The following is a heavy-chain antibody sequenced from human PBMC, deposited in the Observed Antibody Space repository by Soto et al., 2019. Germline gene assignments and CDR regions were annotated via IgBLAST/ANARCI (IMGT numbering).Heavy chain of an antibody. CDR2: ISSSSSTI. CDR1: GFTFSSYS. Sequence: LRLSCAASGFTFSSYSMNWVRQAPGKGLEWVSYISSSSSTIYYADSVKGRFTISRDNAKNSLYLQMNGLRDEDTAVYYCARERASESGSYFNYWGQGTLVTVSS. CDR3: ARERASESGSYFNY. D-gene: IGHD1-26*01. J-gene: IGHJ4*02. V-gene: IGHV3-48*02.